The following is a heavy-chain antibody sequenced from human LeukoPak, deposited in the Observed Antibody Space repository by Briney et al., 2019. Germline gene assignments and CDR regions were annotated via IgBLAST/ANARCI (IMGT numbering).Heavy chain of an antibody. CDR1: GFTFSSYA. CDR3: KQEPAYDILTGYYSY. Sequence: GGSLRLSCAASGFTFSSYAMSWVRQAPGQGLAWVSAISGSGGSTYYADSVKGRFTISRDNSKNTLYLQMNSLRAEDTAVYFCKQEPAYDILTGYYSYWGQGTLVTVSS. D-gene: IGHD3-9*01. J-gene: IGHJ4*02. V-gene: IGHV3-23*01. CDR2: ISGSGGST.